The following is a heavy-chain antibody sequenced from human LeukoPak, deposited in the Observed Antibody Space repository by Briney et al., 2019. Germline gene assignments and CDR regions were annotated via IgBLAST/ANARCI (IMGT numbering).Heavy chain of an antibody. CDR3: ARRWVRGGSMDV. CDR1: GFTFSSYG. CDR2: IKQDGSEK. V-gene: IGHV3-7*01. D-gene: IGHD3-10*01. J-gene: IGHJ6*03. Sequence: GGSLRLSCAASGFTFSSYGMHWVRQAPGKGLEWVANIKQDGSEKYYVDSVKGRFTISRDNAKNSLYLQMNSLRAEDTAVYYCARRWVRGGSMDVWGKGTTVTISS.